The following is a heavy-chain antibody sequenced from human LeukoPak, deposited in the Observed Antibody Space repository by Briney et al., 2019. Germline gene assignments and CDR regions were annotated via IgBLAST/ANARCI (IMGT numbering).Heavy chain of an antibody. J-gene: IGHJ4*02. V-gene: IGHV4-34*01. CDR1: GGSFSGYY. CDR3: ARRLGFYYDSSGYYDY. CDR2: INHSGST. Sequence: SETLSLTCAVYGGSFSGYYWSWIRQPPGKGLEWIGEINHSGSTNYNPSLKSRVTISVDRSKNQFSLKLSSVTAADTAVYYCARRLGFYYDSSGYYDYWGQGTLVTVSS. D-gene: IGHD3-22*01.